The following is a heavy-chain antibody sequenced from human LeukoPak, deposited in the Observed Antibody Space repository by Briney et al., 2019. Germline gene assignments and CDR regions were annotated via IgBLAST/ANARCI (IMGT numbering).Heavy chain of an antibody. V-gene: IGHV3-23*01. Sequence: GGSLRLSCAASGVTFSSYAMSWVRQAPGKGLEWVSAISRSGDNTYYADSVKGQFIISRDNSKNTLYLQMNSLRAEDTAVYYCAKVGGQWELLPWAFDIWGQGTMVTVSS. CDR3: AKVGGQWELLPWAFDI. J-gene: IGHJ3*02. CDR2: ISRSGDNT. D-gene: IGHD1-26*01. CDR1: GVTFSSYA.